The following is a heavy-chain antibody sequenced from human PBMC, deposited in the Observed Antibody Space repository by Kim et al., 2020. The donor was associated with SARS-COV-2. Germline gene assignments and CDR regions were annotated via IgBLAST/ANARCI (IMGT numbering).Heavy chain of an antibody. Sequence: SETLSLTCAVYGGSFSGYYWSWIRQPPGKGLEWIGEINHSGSTNYNPSLKSRVTISVDTSKNQFSLKLSSVTAADTAVYYCARGLGSGGDRHFDYWGQGTLVTVSS. CDR1: GGSFSGYY. J-gene: IGHJ4*02. D-gene: IGHD2-21*02. CDR3: ARGLGSGGDRHFDY. V-gene: IGHV4-34*01. CDR2: INHSGST.